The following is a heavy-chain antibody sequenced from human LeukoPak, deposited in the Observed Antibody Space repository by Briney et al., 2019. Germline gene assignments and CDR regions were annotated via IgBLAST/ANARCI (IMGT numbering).Heavy chain of an antibody. V-gene: IGHV1-8*01. J-gene: IGHJ4*02. Sequence: ASVQGSSKASGYTFTSYDINWVRQATGQGLEWMGWMNPNRGNTGYAQKFQGRVTMTRNTSISTAYMELSSLRSEDTAVYYCASGAGPGSGWYLDWGQGTLVTVSS. CDR3: ASGAGPGSGWYLD. CDR1: GYTFTSYD. CDR2: MNPNRGNT. D-gene: IGHD6-19*01.